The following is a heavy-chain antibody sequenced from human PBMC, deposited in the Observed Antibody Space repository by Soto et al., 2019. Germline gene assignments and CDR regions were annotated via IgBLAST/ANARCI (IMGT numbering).Heavy chain of an antibody. V-gene: IGHV4-39*01. CDR1: GGSISSSSYY. Sequence: PSETQSLTSTVSGGSISSSSYYWGWIRQPPGKGLEWIGSIYYSGSTYYNPSLKSRVTISVDTSKNQFSLKLSSVTAADTAVYYCARHDALGQYYYYYMDVWGKGTTVTVSS. CDR2: IYYSGST. D-gene: IGHD2-2*01. J-gene: IGHJ6*03. CDR3: ARHDALGQYYYYYMDV.